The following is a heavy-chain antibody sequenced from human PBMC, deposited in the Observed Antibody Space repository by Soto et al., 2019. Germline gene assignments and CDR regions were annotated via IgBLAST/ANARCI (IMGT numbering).Heavy chain of an antibody. CDR1: GYSFTSYW. J-gene: IGHJ4*02. Sequence: PGESLKISCKGSGYSFTSYWISWVRQMPGKGLEWMGRIDPSDSYTNYSPSFQGHVTISADKSISTAYLQWSSLKASDTAMYYCARGSRADSSGYHQDFWGQGTLVTVSS. V-gene: IGHV5-10-1*01. CDR2: IDPSDSYT. D-gene: IGHD3-22*01. CDR3: ARGSRADSSGYHQDF.